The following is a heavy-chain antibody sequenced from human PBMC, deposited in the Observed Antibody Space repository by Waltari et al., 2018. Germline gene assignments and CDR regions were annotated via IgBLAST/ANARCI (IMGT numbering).Heavy chain of an antibody. J-gene: IGHJ4*02. CDR3: ASLDTREYLGRIFER. D-gene: IGHD3-3*01. CDR1: GFPFSSYR. Sequence: DVQLVASWGGLVQHAWSLRLPCAASGFPFSSYRRTWVRQVPGKGLEWVSSISGNGYYKFYADTVKGRFTISRDNAKNSFYLQMDSLGSEDTAVYFCASLDTREYLGRIFERWGQGTLVTVSS. CDR2: ISGNGYYK. V-gene: IGHV3-21*01.